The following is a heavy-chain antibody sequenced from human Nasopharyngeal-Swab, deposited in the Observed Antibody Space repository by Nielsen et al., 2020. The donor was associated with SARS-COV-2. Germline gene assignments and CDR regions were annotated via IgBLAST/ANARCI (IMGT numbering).Heavy chain of an antibody. V-gene: IGHV4-39*01. J-gene: IGHJ4*02. CDR1: GGSVSSSSSA. CDR2: IPHSGNT. D-gene: IGHD3-10*01. Sequence: SETLSLTCAVSGGSVSSSSSAWGWFRQPPGKGLEWIATIPHSGNTFYNPSLQSRITISVDTSKNQFSLKLNSMTAADTAVYYCARQLSGNYQAYFDFWGQGSLAAVSS. CDR3: ARQLSGNYQAYFDF.